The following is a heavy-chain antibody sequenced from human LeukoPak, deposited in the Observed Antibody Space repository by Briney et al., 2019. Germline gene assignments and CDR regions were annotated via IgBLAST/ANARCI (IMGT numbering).Heavy chain of an antibody. Sequence: PGGSLRLSCAASGFTFSSHWMHWARQAPGKGLVWVSRINSDGSSTSYADSVKGRFTISRDNAKNTLYLQMNSLRVEDTAVYYCAREWSGFGVFFQYYFDYWGQGTLVTVSS. J-gene: IGHJ4*02. V-gene: IGHV3-74*01. D-gene: IGHD3-10*01. CDR1: GFTFSSHW. CDR3: AREWSGFGVFFQYYFDY. CDR2: INSDGSST.